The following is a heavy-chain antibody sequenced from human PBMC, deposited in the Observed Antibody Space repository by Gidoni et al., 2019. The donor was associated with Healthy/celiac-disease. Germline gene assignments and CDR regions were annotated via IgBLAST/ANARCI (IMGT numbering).Heavy chain of an antibody. CDR2: ISAYNGNT. J-gene: IGHJ5*02. CDR1: GYTFTSYG. Sequence: QVQLVQSGAEVKKPGASVKVSCKASGYTFTSYGISWVRQAPGQGLEWMGWISAYNGNTNYAQKLQGRVTMTTDTSTSTAYMELRSLRSDDTAVYYCASAPRVITMVRGANRGWFDPWGQGTLVTVSS. CDR3: ASAPRVITMVRGANRGWFDP. D-gene: IGHD3-10*01. V-gene: IGHV1-18*01.